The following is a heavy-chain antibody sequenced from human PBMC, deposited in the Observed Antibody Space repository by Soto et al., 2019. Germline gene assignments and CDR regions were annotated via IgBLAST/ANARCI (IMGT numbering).Heavy chain of an antibody. D-gene: IGHD5-18*01. CDR2: IKQDGSEK. CDR3: ARGSRVPLDTAMVIARYYYYYYGMDV. J-gene: IGHJ6*02. V-gene: IGHV3-7*05. Sequence: PGGSLRLSCAASGFTFSSYWMSWVRQAPGKGLEWVANIKQDGSEKYYVDSVKGRFTISRDNAKNSLYLQMNSLRAEDTAVYYCARGSRVPLDTAMVIARYYYYYYGMDVRAQGTTVTGSS. CDR1: GFTFSSYW.